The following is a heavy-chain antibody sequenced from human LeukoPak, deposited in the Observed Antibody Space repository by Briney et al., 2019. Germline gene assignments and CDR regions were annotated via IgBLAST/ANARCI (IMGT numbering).Heavy chain of an antibody. D-gene: IGHD3-10*01. V-gene: IGHV3-23*01. CDR1: GFTFNSYA. Sequence: PSGSLRLSCAASGFTFNSYAMSWVRQAAGKGLEWVSSISGSGSSTYYADSVKGRFTISRDSSKNMLYLQMNILRAEDTAIYYCAKDGIDSGDPNGFDPWGQGTLVT. CDR2: ISGSGSST. CDR3: AKDGIDSGDPNGFDP. J-gene: IGHJ5*02.